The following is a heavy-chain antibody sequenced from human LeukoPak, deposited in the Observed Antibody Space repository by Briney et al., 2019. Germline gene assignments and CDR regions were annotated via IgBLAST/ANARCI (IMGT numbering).Heavy chain of an antibody. CDR2: IWYDGSNK. Sequence: PGGSLRLSCAASGFTFSSYGMHWVRQAPGKGLEWVAVIWYDGSNKYYADSVKGRFTISRDNSKNTLYLQMNSLRAEDTAVYYCARVVSFMFGMDVWGQGTTVTVSS. CDR1: GFTFSSYG. V-gene: IGHV3-33*01. CDR3: ARVVSFMFGMDV. J-gene: IGHJ6*02. D-gene: IGHD3-10*02.